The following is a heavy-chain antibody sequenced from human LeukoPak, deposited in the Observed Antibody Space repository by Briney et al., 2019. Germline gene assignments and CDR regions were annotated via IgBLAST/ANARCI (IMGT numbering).Heavy chain of an antibody. J-gene: IGHJ4*02. Sequence: GASVKLSCKASGYTFTSYYIHWGRQAPGQGLEWMGWISPYNGNTNYAQKLQGRVTMTTDTSTSTAYMELRSLRSDDTAVYYCSAGDGYNPSGYWGQGTLVTVSS. V-gene: IGHV1-18*04. CDR3: SAGDGYNPSGY. CDR1: GYTFTSYY. CDR2: ISPYNGNT. D-gene: IGHD5-24*01.